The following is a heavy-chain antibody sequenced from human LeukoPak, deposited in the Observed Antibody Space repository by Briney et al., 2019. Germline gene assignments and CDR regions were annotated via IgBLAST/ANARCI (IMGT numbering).Heavy chain of an antibody. CDR1: GGTFSSYA. CDR2: IIPIFGTA. D-gene: IGHD5-18*01. Sequence: ASVKVSCKASGGTFSSYAISWVRQAPGQGLEWMGGIIPIFGTANYAQKFQGRVTITADESTSTAYMELSSLRSEDTAVYYCAERGYSYGFYFDYWGQGTLVTVSS. CDR3: AERGYSYGFYFDY. V-gene: IGHV1-69*13. J-gene: IGHJ4*02.